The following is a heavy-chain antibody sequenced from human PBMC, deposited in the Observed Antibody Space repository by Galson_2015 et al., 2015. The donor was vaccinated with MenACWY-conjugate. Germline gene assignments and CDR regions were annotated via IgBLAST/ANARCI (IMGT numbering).Heavy chain of an antibody. V-gene: IGHV3-7*01. CDR3: VRDVFRSSSSWYRPDAFDN. J-gene: IGHJ3*02. D-gene: IGHD6-13*01. Sequence: SLRLSCAASGFTFSTYWMNWVRQAPGKGLEWVANIKQDGGEKYCVDSVKGRFTISRDNAKNSLHLQMNSLRAEDTAVYYCVRDVFRSSSSWYRPDAFDNWGQGTMVTVSS. CDR2: IKQDGGEK. CDR1: GFTFSTYW.